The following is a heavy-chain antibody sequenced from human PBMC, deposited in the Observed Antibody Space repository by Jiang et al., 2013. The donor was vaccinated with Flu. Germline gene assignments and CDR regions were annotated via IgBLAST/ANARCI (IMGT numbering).Heavy chain of an antibody. CDR2: TYYRSKWYN. V-gene: IGHV6-1*01. J-gene: IGHJ5*02. CDR3: ARVGDYEEENWFDP. Sequence: QTLSLTCAISGDSISSNSAAWNWIRQSPSRGLEWLGRTYYRSKWYNDYAVSVKSRITINPDTSKNQFSLQLNSVTPEDTAVYYCARVGDYEEENWFDPWGQGTLVTVSS. D-gene: IGHD3-16*01. CDR1: GDSISSNSAA.